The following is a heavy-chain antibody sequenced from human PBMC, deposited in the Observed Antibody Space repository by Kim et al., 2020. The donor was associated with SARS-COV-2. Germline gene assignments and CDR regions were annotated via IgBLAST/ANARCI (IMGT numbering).Heavy chain of an antibody. CDR2: IYTSGST. D-gene: IGHD4-4*01. CDR3: ARYSNYAYYYYYYMDV. Sequence: SETLSLTCTVSGGSISSYYWSWIRQPAGKGLEWIGRIYTSGSTNYNPSLKSRVTMSVDTSKNQFSLKLSSVTAADTAVYYCARYSNYAYYYYYYMDVWGKGTTVTVSS. J-gene: IGHJ6*03. V-gene: IGHV4-4*07. CDR1: GGSISSYY.